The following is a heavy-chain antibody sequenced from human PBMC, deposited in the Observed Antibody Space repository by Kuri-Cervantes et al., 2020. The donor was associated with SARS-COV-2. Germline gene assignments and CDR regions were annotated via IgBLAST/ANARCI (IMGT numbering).Heavy chain of an antibody. D-gene: IGHD3-10*01. Sequence: SETLSLTCTVSGGSISSYYWSWIRQPPGKGLEWIGYIYYSGSTYYNPSLKSRVTISVDTSKNQFSLKLSSVTAADTAVYYCVGITMVRGVRIYDYWGQGTLVTVSS. CDR1: GGSISSYY. V-gene: IGHV4-59*04. J-gene: IGHJ4*02. CDR2: IYYSGST. CDR3: VGITMVRGVRIYDY.